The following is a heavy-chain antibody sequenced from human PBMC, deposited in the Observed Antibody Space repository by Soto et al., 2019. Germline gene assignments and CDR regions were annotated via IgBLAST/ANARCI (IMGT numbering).Heavy chain of an antibody. J-gene: IGHJ5*02. V-gene: IGHV4-34*01. Sequence: PSETLSLTCAVYGGSFGDYSWSWIRQPPVKGLEWMGEINHSGSTNYNPSLKSRVTISVETSKNQFSLKLSSVTAADTAVYYCARGRRINSSSYRERNWFDPWGQGTLVTVSS. CDR1: GGSFGDYS. CDR2: INHSGST. CDR3: ARGRRINSSSYRERNWFDP. D-gene: IGHD6-6*01.